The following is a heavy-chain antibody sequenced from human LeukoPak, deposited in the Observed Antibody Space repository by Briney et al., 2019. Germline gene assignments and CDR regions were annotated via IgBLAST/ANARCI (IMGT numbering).Heavy chain of an antibody. V-gene: IGHV1-8*01. J-gene: IGHJ4*02. CDR1: GYTFTSYD. Sequence: ASVKVSCKASGYTFTSYDINWVRQATGQGLEWMGWMNPNSGNTGYARKFQGRVTMTRNTSISTAYMELSSLRSEDTAVYYCARSIRFLEWLCETRVCPKKYYFDYWGQGTLVTVSS. CDR3: ARSIRFLEWLCETRVCPKKYYFDY. D-gene: IGHD3-3*01. CDR2: MNPNSGNT.